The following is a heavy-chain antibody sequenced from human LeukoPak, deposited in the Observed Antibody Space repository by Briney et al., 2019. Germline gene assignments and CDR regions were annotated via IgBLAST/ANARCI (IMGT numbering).Heavy chain of an antibody. CDR1: GGSISSGGYY. Sequence: PSETLSLTCTVSGGSISSGGYYWSWIRQHPGKGLEWIGYIYYSGSTYYNPSLKSRVTISVDTSKNQFSLKLSSVTAADTAVYYCARVFFSWFGELSSTWGRPIDYWGQGTLVTVSS. D-gene: IGHD3-10*01. CDR3: ARVFFSWFGELSSTWGRPIDY. CDR2: IYYSGST. V-gene: IGHV4-31*03. J-gene: IGHJ4*02.